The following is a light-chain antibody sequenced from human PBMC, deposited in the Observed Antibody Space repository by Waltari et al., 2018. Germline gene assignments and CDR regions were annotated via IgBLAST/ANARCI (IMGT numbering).Light chain of an antibody. J-gene: IGLJ3*02. CDR2: TSD. Sequence: QSVLTQPPSASGTPGQRVTISCSGSSSNIGSNYVYWYQQLPGTAPKLLIYTSDQRPSGVPARFSGSRSVTSASLAISGLRSEDEADYYCAAWDDSLSGRVFGGGTKLTVL. CDR3: AAWDDSLSGRV. V-gene: IGLV1-47*01. CDR1: SSNIGSNY.